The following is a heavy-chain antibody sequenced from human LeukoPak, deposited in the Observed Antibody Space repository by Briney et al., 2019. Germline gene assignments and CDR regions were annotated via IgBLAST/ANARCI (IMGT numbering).Heavy chain of an antibody. D-gene: IGHD3-22*01. CDR1: GGSISSSTYY. CDR3: ARTAYDSSGNFFDY. V-gene: IGHV4-61*01. Sequence: SETLSLTCTVSGGSISSSTYYWSWIRQSPGKGLEWIGYIYHTGSTNYNPSLKSRVTISIGTSKKQFSLKLSSVTAADTAVYYCARTAYDSSGNFFDYWGQGALVTVSS. J-gene: IGHJ4*02. CDR2: IYHTGST.